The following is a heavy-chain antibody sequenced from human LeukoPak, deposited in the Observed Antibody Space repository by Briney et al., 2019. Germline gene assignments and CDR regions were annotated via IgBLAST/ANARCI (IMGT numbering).Heavy chain of an antibody. CDR3: AREDRRAVTTDPPAY. J-gene: IGHJ4*02. V-gene: IGHV4-39*07. Sequence: PLETLSLTCTVSDGSISSSSYYWGWIRQPPGKGLEWIGTIYYNGGTYYNPSLKSRVTISIDTSKNQFSLKLTSVTAADTAVYYCAREDRRAVTTDPPAYWGQGTLVTVSS. CDR2: IYYNGGT. D-gene: IGHD4-17*01. CDR1: DGSISSSSYY.